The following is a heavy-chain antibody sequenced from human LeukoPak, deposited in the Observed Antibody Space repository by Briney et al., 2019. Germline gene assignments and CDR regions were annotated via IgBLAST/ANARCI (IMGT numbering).Heavy chain of an antibody. CDR3: ARDYRWLPFDY. CDR1: GFSFSSYS. Sequence: GGSLRLSCAASGFSFSSYSMNWVRQAPGKGLEWVSSISSSSSYIYYADSVKGRFTISRDNAKNSLYLQMNSLIAEDTAVYYCARDYRWLPFDYWGQGTLVTVSS. CDR2: ISSSSSYI. V-gene: IGHV3-21*01. J-gene: IGHJ4*02. D-gene: IGHD5-24*01.